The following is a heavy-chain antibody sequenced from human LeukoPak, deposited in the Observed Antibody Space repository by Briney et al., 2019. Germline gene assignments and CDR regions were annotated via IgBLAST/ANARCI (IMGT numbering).Heavy chain of an antibody. CDR1: GFTFNTYA. J-gene: IGHJ4*02. D-gene: IGHD6-13*01. V-gene: IGHV3-23*01. CDR2: ISGSGGTT. CDR3: AKYSRPPSIDY. Sequence: GGSLRLSCAASGFTFNTYAMSWVRQAPGKELEWVSAISGSGGTTYYADSVKGRFTISRDNSKNTPYLQMNSLRAEDTAVYYCAKYSRPPSIDYWGQGTLVTVSS.